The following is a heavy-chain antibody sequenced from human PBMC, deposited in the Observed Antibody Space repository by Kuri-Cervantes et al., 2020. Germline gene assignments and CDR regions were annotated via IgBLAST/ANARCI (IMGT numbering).Heavy chain of an antibody. Sequence: SETLSLTCTVSGGSISSYYWGWIRQPPGKGLEWIGSIYYSGSTYYNPSLKSRVTISVDTSKNQFSLKLSSVTAADTAVYYCARMTLLAVAGGEYFQHWGQGTLVTVSS. CDR2: IYYSGST. V-gene: IGHV4-39*01. CDR1: GGSISSYY. J-gene: IGHJ1*01. CDR3: ARMTLLAVAGGEYFQH. D-gene: IGHD6-19*01.